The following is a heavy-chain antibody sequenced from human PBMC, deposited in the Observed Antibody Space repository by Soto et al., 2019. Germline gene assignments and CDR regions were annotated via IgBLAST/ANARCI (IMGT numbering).Heavy chain of an antibody. J-gene: IGHJ4*02. CDR2: ISAYNGNT. Sequence: GASVKVSCKASGYTFTSYGISWVRQAPGQGLEWMGWISAYNGNTNYAQKLQGRVTMTTDTSTSTAYMELRSLRSDDTAVYYCARQTKQWLAKAYYFDYWGQGTLVTVSS. D-gene: IGHD6-19*01. CDR1: GYTFTSYG. V-gene: IGHV1-18*04. CDR3: ARQTKQWLAKAYYFDY.